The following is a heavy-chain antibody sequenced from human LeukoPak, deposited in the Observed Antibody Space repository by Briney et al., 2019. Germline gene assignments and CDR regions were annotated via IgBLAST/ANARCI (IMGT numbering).Heavy chain of an antibody. J-gene: IGHJ4*02. CDR3: AKCGIVPATPIDF. Sequence: GGSLRLSCEASGFTFNIHAMSSVRQAPGKGLEWVSTISYSGGTTLYAASVKGRSTISRDNSKNTLYLQMNSLRAEDTAVYYCAKCGIVPATPIDFWGQGTLVTVSS. D-gene: IGHD2-2*01. CDR2: ISYSGGTT. V-gene: IGHV3-23*01. CDR1: GFTFNIHA.